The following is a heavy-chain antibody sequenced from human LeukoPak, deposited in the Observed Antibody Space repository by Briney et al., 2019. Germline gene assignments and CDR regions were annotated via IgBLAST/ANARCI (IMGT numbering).Heavy chain of an antibody. D-gene: IGHD4-17*01. CDR1: DFTVSNNY. Sequence: PGGSLRLSCAASDFTVSNNYMSWVRQAPGKGLEWVSLIYSGGGTYCADSVKGRFTISRDNYKNTLYLQMNSLRAEDTAVYYCARWTTLHFDYWGQGTLVTVSS. J-gene: IGHJ4*02. CDR2: IYSGGGT. V-gene: IGHV3-53*01. CDR3: ARWTTLHFDY.